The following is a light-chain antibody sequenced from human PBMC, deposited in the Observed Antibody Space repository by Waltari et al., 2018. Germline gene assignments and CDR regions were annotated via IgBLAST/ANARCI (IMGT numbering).Light chain of an antibody. J-gene: IGKJ4*01. CDR1: QSVNSN. CDR2: GAS. V-gene: IGKV3-15*01. CDR3: QQYNNWPLT. Sequence: EIVMTQSPATLSVSPGERATLSCRASQSVNSNLAWYQQRPGQAPRLLIYGASTTATGIPARFTCSGSGTEFTLTISSLQSEDFAVYECQQYNNWPLTFGGGTEVEIK.